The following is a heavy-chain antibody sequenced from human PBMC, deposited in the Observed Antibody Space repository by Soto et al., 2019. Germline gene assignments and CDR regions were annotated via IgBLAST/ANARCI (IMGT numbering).Heavy chain of an antibody. D-gene: IGHD6-13*01. J-gene: IGHJ2*01. CDR2: IYYSGST. V-gene: IGHV4-31*03. CDR1: GGSISSGGYY. CDR3: ARGTREILSIAAAGTIWYFDL. Sequence: LSLTCTVSGGSISSGGYYWSWIRQHPGEGLEWIGYIYYSGSTYYNPSLKSRVTISVDTSKNQFSLKLSSVTAADTAVYYCARGTREILSIAAAGTIWYFDLWGRGTLVTVSS.